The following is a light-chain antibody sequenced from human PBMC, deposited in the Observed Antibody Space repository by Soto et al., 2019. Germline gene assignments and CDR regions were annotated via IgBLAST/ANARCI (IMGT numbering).Light chain of an antibody. CDR3: QQYGSSWT. Sequence: EIVLTQSPSTLSLSPVEIATLSCRASQSVSSYLAWYQQKPGQAPRLLIYGASSRATGIPDRFSGSGSGTDFTLTISRLEPEDFAVYYCQQYGSSWTFGQGTKVDI. V-gene: IGKV3-20*01. CDR2: GAS. J-gene: IGKJ1*01. CDR1: QSVSSY.